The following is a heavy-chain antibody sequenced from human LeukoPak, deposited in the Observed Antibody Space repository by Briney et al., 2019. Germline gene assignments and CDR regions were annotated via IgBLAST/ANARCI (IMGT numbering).Heavy chain of an antibody. CDR3: AREGGDIWTGYREWYFDY. CDR1: GYTFTSYY. D-gene: IGHD3-9*01. CDR2: INPSGGST. J-gene: IGHJ4*02. Sequence: ASVKVSCKASGYTFTSYYMHWVRQAPGQGLEWMGIINPSGGSTSYAQKFQGRVTMTTDTSTSTVYMELSSLRSEDTAVYYCAREGGDIWTGYREWYFDYWGQGPLVTVSS. V-gene: IGHV1-46*01.